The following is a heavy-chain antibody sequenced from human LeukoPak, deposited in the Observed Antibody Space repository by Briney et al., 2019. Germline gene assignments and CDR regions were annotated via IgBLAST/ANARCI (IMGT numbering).Heavy chain of an antibody. V-gene: IGHV3-48*03. CDR1: GFTFSSYE. CDR3: ARESPDWFDS. J-gene: IGHJ5*01. CDR2: IHSGGTVI. Sequence: GGSLRLSCAASGFTFSSYEMNWVRQAPGKGLEWVSYIHSGGTVIHYADSVKGRFTISRDNAKNSLYLQMNSLRVEDTAVYYCARESPDWFDSWGQGTLVTVSS.